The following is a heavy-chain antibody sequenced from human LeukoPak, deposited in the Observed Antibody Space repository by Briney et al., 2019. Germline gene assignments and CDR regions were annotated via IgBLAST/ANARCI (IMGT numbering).Heavy chain of an antibody. Sequence: GGSLRLSCAASGFTFRSYWMSWVPQAPGKGLEWVANIKQDGSEKYYVDSVKGRFTISRDNAKNSLYLQMNSLRAEDTAVYYCARGVSGSYYARTDYWGQGTLVTVSS. J-gene: IGHJ4*02. CDR2: IKQDGSEK. D-gene: IGHD1-26*01. CDR3: ARGVSGSYYARTDY. CDR1: GFTFRSYW. V-gene: IGHV3-7*01.